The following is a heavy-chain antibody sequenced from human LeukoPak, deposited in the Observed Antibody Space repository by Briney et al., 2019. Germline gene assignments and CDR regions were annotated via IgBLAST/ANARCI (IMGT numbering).Heavy chain of an antibody. J-gene: IGHJ3*02. CDR2: IYHTGSN. CDR1: GGSISSYY. D-gene: IGHD6-13*01. Sequence: SETLSLTCIVSGGSISSYYWSWIRQPPGKGLEWIVYIYHTGSNNYSPSLKSRVTMSVDTSKNQFSLKLSSVTAADTAVYYCARARYSNSWYAVDIWGQGTMVTVSS. V-gene: IGHV4-59*08. CDR3: ARARYSNSWYAVDI.